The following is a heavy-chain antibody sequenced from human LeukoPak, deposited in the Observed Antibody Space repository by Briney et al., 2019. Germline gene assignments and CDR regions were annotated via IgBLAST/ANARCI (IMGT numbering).Heavy chain of an antibody. CDR3: ARNPVVPAAMVDY. J-gene: IGHJ4*02. CDR2: INHSGST. V-gene: IGHV4-34*01. Sequence: SETLSLTCAAYGGSFSGYYWSWIRQPPGKGLEWIGEINHSGSTNYNPSLKSRVTISVDTSKNQFSLKLSSVTAADTAVYYCARNPVVPAAMVDYWGQGTLVTVSS. D-gene: IGHD2-2*01. CDR1: GGSFSGYY.